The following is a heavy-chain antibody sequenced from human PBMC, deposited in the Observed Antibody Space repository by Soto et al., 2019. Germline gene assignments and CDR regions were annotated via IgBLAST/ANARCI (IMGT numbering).Heavy chain of an antibody. Sequence: APVKVYCKASGYTFTNYGISWVRKDPGQGLEWMGWISAYKGDTNYAQNLRGRVTMTTDTSTNTAYMELRSLRDDDTAVYYCARDLDGSGSYYTDYWGPGTLVTVPS. CDR1: GYTFTNYG. D-gene: IGHD3-10*01. V-gene: IGHV1-18*01. J-gene: IGHJ4*02. CDR3: ARDLDGSGSYYTDY. CDR2: ISAYKGDT.